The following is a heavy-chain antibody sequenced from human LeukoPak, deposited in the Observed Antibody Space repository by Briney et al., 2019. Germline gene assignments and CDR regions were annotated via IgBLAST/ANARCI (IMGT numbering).Heavy chain of an antibody. J-gene: IGHJ4*02. D-gene: IGHD2-21*01. CDR2: ISHTEGT. CDR1: GVSINDYY. V-gene: IGHV4-34*01. Sequence: PSETLSLTCGVFGVSINDYYWSWLRQSPGKGLEWIGEISHTEGTRYNPSLESRVTMSVGTSENQLSLKLIFVTAADTAVYYCARIRCGHSGSVCYNHWGLGALVTVSS. CDR3: ARIRCGHSGSVCYNH.